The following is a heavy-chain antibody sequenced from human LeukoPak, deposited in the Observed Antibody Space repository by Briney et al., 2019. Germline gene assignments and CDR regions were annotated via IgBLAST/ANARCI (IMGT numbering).Heavy chain of an antibody. Sequence: SETLSLTCTGYGVSISTNYWSWIRHPAGKGMEWVGRSFASETTNYSPSIKSRVAMSVDTSKNQISLNLGSVAAADTASYYCVQDGPLRSDYWGQGTLVTVSA. D-gene: IGHD3-16*01. J-gene: IGHJ4*02. CDR2: SFASETT. CDR3: VQDGPLRSDY. CDR1: GVSISTNY. V-gene: IGHV4-4*07.